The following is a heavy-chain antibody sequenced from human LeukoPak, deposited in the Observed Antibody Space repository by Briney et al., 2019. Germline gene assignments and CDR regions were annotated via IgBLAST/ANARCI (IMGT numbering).Heavy chain of an antibody. Sequence: ASVKVSCKTSRYTFTAYYVHWVRQVPGQGLQWVGRTNPNTGGTNYTETFQGRVTVTRDTSISTAYLELTGLRSDDTAVYYCMRSSGGSGKWGDNWFDPWGQGTLVTVSS. D-gene: IGHD3-10*01. CDR1: RYTFTAYY. CDR3: MRSSGGSGKWGDNWFDP. V-gene: IGHV1-2*06. J-gene: IGHJ5*02. CDR2: TNPNTGGT.